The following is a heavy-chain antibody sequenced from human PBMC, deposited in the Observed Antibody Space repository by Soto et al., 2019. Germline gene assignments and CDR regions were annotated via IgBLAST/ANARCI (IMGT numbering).Heavy chain of an antibody. V-gene: IGHV4-34*01. J-gene: IGHJ4*02. D-gene: IGHD6-19*01. CDR3: TGSGWYWSLDY. Sequence: SETLSLTCAVYGGSFSGYYWSWIRQPPGKGLEWIGEINHSGSTNYNPSLKSRVTISVDTSKNQFSLKLSSVTAADTAVYYCTGSGWYWSLDYWGQGTLVTVSS. CDR1: GGSFSGYY. CDR2: INHSGST.